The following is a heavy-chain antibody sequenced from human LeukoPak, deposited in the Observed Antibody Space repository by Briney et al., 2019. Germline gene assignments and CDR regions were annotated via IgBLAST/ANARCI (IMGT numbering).Heavy chain of an antibody. CDR2: ISHIGNT. J-gene: IGHJ4*02. CDR1: GESFSGYY. D-gene: IGHD2-2*01. Sequence: SETLSLTCAVLGESFSGYYWTGIRQTPRKGLWCIGEISHIGNTTYNPALKSRVTISGDTAKNQSSLMLSSVTAADTAVYSCARQHCSKTTCSDYWGQGTLVTV. V-gene: IGHV4-34*01. CDR3: ARQHCSKTTCSDY.